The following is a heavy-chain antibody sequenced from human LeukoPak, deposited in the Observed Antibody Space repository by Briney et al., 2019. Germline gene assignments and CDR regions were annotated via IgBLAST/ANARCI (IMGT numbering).Heavy chain of an antibody. J-gene: IGHJ4*02. V-gene: IGHV3-23*01. CDR2: ISGSGGST. D-gene: IGHD3-22*01. Sequence: PGGTLRLSCAASGFTFSSYGMSWVRQAPGKGLEWASAISGSGGSTYYADSVKGRFTISRDNSKNTLYLQMNSLRAEDTAVYYCAKVPGLLLPYLTPFDYGGQGPLVTVSS. CDR1: GFTFSSYG. CDR3: AKVPGLLLPYLTPFDY.